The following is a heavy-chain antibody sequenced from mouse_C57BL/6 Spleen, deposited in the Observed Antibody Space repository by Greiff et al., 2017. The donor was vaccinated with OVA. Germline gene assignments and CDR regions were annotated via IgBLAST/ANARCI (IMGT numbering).Heavy chain of an antibody. CDR2: ISSGGSYT. CDR3: ARHSPFPYEYDVEYYYAMDY. V-gene: IGHV5-6*01. D-gene: IGHD2-4*01. CDR1: GFTFSSYG. Sequence: EVQRVESGGDLVKPGGSLKLSCAASGFTFSSYGMSWVRQTPDKRLEWVATISSGGSYTYYPDSVKGRFTISRDNAKNTLYLQMSSLKSEDTAMYYCARHSPFPYEYDVEYYYAMDYWGQGTSVTVSS. J-gene: IGHJ4*01.